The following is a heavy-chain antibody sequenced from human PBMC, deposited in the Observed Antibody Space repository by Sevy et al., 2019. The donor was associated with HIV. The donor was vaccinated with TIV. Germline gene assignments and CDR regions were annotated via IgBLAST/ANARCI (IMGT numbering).Heavy chain of an antibody. D-gene: IGHD1-1*01. Sequence: GGSLRLSCTASGFTFSRYEMNWVRQGPGKGLEWVSHISTGGLPGGGPIYYADSVKGRFTISRNTAKNSLYLQMNSLGAEETVVYYCGTSRRDEYNYYFDSWGQGTLVTVSS. CDR1: GFTFSRYE. CDR3: GTSRRDEYNYYFDS. V-gene: IGHV3-48*03. CDR2: ISTGGLPGGGPI. J-gene: IGHJ4*02.